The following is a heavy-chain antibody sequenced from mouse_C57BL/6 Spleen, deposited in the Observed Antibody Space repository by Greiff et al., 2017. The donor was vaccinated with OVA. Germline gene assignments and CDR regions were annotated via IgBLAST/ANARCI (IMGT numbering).Heavy chain of an antibody. J-gene: IGHJ3*01. CDR2: IYPGDGDT. CDR1: GYAFSSSW. CDR3: ARYYEGFAY. D-gene: IGHD2-4*01. V-gene: IGHV1-82*01. Sequence: QVQLQQSGPELVKPGASVKISCKASGYAFSSSWMNWVKQRPGKGLEWIGRIYPGDGDTNYNGKFKGKATLTADKSSSTAYMQLSSLTSEDSAVYFCARYYEGFAYWGQGTLVTVSA.